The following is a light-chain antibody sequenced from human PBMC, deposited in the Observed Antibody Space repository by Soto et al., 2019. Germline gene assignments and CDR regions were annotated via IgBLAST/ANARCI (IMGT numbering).Light chain of an antibody. J-gene: IGKJ1*01. Sequence: DIQMTQTLSTLSASVGDRVTITCRASQNISRWLAWYQQKPGKAPKFLIYDASSLERGVPSRFSGSGSGTDFTLTISGLQPDDFATYYCQQYESYSQTFGQGTKVDIK. CDR1: QNISRW. V-gene: IGKV1-5*01. CDR2: DAS. CDR3: QQYESYSQT.